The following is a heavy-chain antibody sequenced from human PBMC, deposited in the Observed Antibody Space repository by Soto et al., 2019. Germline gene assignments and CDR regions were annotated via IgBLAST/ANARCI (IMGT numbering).Heavy chain of an antibody. J-gene: IGHJ5*02. CDR3: ARGSDCTNGVWDHNWFDP. CDR1: GYTFTGYY. D-gene: IGHD2-8*01. V-gene: IGHV1-2*02. CDR2: INPNSGGT. Sequence: GASVKVSCKASGYTFTGYYMHWVRQAPGQGLEWMGWINPNSGGTNYAQKFQGRVTMTRDTSISTAYMELSRLRSDDTAVYYCARGSDCTNGVWDHNWFDPWGQGTLVTVSS.